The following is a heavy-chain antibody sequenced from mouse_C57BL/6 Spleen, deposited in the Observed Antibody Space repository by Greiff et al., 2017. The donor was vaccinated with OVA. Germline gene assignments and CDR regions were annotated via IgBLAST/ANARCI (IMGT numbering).Heavy chain of an antibody. V-gene: IGHV1-18*01. CDR2: INPNNGGT. Sequence: EVQLQQSGPELVKPGASVKIPCKASGYTFTDYNMDWVKQSHGKSLEWIGDINPNNGGTIYNQKFKGKATLTVDKSSSTAYMELRSLTSEDTAVYYCARGYYYGSSYVGWYFDVWGTGTTVTVSS. D-gene: IGHD1-1*01. CDR3: ARGYYYGSSYVGWYFDV. J-gene: IGHJ1*03. CDR1: GYTFTDYN.